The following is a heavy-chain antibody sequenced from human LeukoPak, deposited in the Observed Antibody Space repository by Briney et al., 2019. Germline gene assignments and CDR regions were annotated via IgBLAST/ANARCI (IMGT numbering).Heavy chain of an antibody. CDR1: GFTLSRYA. CDR2: ISGSGGST. V-gene: IGHV3-23*01. CDR3: AKQPVAGPFDY. Sequence: GSLRLSCAASGFTLSRYAMSRVRQAPGKGLGWVSAISGSGGSTYYADSVKGRFTISRDNSKNTLYLQMNNLRAEDTAVYYCAKQPVAGPFDYWGQGTLVTVSS. D-gene: IGHD6-19*01. J-gene: IGHJ4*02.